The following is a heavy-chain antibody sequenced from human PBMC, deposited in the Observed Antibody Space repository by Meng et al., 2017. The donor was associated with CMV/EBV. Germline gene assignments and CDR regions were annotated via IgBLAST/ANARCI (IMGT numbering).Heavy chain of an antibody. V-gene: IGHV3-21*01. D-gene: IGHD3-10*01. CDR2: ISSSSSYI. Sequence: GESLKISCAASGFTFSSYGMNWVRQAPGKGLEWVSSISSSSSYIYYADSVKGRFTISRDNAKNSLYLQMNSLRAEDTAVYYCARLYTGYFDYWGQGTLVTVSS. CDR1: GFTFSSYG. CDR3: ARLYTGYFDY. J-gene: IGHJ4*02.